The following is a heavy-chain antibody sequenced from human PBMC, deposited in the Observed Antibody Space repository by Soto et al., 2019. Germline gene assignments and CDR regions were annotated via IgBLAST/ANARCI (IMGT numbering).Heavy chain of an antibody. Sequence: QVQLHQRGAGLVKPSETLSLTCAVHGGFFSTNCWMWIRQPPGKGPEWIGQIDNRGRTNYHPSLKSRVIVALATSKSQVSLKLTCVSAADTAVYYCARKGVEATWGAINFWGQGTLVTVSS. CDR1: GGFFSTNC. CDR3: ARKGVEATWGAINF. CDR2: IDNRGRT. D-gene: IGHD5-12*01. J-gene: IGHJ4*02. V-gene: IGHV4-34*01.